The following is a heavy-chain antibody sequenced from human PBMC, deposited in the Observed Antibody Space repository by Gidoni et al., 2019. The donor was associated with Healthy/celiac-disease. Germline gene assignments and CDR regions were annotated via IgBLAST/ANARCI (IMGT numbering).Heavy chain of an antibody. CDR1: GGSISRGVSY. CDR2: IYYSGST. Sequence: QVQLPASGPGLVKPSQTLSLTCPVSGGSISRGVSYWSWIRQPPGKGLEWIGYIYYSGSTYYNPSLKSRVTISVDTSKNQFSLKLSSVTAADTAVYYCARDGHTYYYGSGSYHRDWGQGTLVTVSS. V-gene: IGHV4-30-4*01. D-gene: IGHD3-10*01. CDR3: ARDGHTYYYGSGSYHRD. J-gene: IGHJ4*02.